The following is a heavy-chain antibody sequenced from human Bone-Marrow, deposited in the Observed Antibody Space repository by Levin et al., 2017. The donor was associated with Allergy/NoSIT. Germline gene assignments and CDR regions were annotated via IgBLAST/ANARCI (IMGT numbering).Heavy chain of an antibody. CDR1: GGTFSSYA. D-gene: IGHD3-22*01. CDR2: IIPIFGTA. CDR3: ARDRRTYYYDSSGYDFDY. J-gene: IGHJ4*02. Sequence: SVKVSCKASGGTFSSYAISWVRQAPGQGLEWMGGIIPIFGTANYAQKFQGRVTITADESTSTAYMELSSLRSEDTAVYYCARDRRTYYYDSSGYDFDYWGQGTLVTVSS. V-gene: IGHV1-69*13.